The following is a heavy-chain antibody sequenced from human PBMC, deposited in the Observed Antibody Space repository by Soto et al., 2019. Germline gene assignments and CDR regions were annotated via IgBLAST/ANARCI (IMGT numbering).Heavy chain of an antibody. D-gene: IGHD3-9*01. CDR3: ARDDEHYDILTGYFRRYGMDV. Sequence: QVQLVQSGAEVKKPGASVKVSCKASGYTFTGYYMHWVRQAPGQGLEWMGWINPNSGGTNYAQKFQGRVNMTRDTSISTAYMELSRLRSDDTAVYYCARDDEHYDILTGYFRRYGMDVWGQGTTVTVSS. CDR1: GYTFTGYY. V-gene: IGHV1-2*02. J-gene: IGHJ6*02. CDR2: INPNSGGT.